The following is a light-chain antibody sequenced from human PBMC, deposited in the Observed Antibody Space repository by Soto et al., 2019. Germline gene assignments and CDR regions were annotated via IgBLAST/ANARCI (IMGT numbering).Light chain of an antibody. CDR2: GAS. Sequence: EIVLTQSPGTLSLSPGERATLSCRASQSVSSSYFAWYQQKPGQPPRLLIYGASSRATGIPGRFSGSGSGTDFTLTINRLEPEDFAVYYCQHYRTSFGGGTKVEIK. J-gene: IGKJ4*01. CDR1: QSVSSSY. CDR3: QHYRTS. V-gene: IGKV3-20*01.